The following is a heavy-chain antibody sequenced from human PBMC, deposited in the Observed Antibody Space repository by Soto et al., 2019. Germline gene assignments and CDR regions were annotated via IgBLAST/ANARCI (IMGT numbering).Heavy chain of an antibody. V-gene: IGHV5-10-1*01. Sequence: GASLKISCKGSVYSFTGYWISWVRQMPGKGLEWMGRIDPSDSYTNYSPSFQGHVTISADKSISTAYLQWSSLKASDTAMYYCARHRGSYYDSSDLGVDYWGQGTLVTVSS. CDR3: ARHRGSYYDSSDLGVDY. CDR1: VYSFTGYW. D-gene: IGHD3-22*01. J-gene: IGHJ4*02. CDR2: IDPSDSYT.